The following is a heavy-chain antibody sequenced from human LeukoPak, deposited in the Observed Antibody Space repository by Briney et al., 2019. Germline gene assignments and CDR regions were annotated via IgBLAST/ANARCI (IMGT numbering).Heavy chain of an antibody. J-gene: IGHJ3*02. Sequence: PSQTLSLTCTVSGGSISSGSHYWSWIRQPAGKGLEWIGLIYHSGSTNYNPSLKSRVTISVDTSKNQFSLKLSSVTAADTAVYYCARGAYYDFWSGYLNDAFDIWGQGTMVTVSS. D-gene: IGHD3-3*01. CDR2: IYHSGST. V-gene: IGHV4-61*02. CDR3: ARGAYYDFWSGYLNDAFDI. CDR1: GGSISSGSHY.